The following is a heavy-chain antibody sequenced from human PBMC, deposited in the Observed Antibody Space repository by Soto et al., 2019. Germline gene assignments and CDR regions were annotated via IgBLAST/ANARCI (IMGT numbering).Heavy chain of an antibody. CDR3: ARDVYGYSGYGPFDY. J-gene: IGHJ4*02. D-gene: IGHD5-12*01. V-gene: IGHV3-21*01. Sequence: SLRLSCAASGFTFSSYSMNWVRQAPGKGLEWVSSISSSSSYIYYADSVKGRFTISRDNAKNSLYLQMNSLRAEDTAVYYCARDVYGYSGYGPFDYWGQGTLVTVSS. CDR1: GFTFSSYS. CDR2: ISSSSSYI.